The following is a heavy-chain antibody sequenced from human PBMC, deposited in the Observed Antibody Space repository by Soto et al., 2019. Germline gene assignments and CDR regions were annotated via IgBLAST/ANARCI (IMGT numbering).Heavy chain of an antibody. CDR2: IYYSGST. Sequence: PSETLSLTCTVSGGSISSYYWSWIRQPPGKGLEWIGYIYYSGSTNYNPSLKSRVSISVDTSKNQFSLKLRSVTAEDTAVYYCARLDSRKGHYYDYWGQGTLVTVSS. CDR3: ARLDSRKGHYYDY. D-gene: IGHD2-21*01. J-gene: IGHJ4*02. CDR1: GGSISSYY. V-gene: IGHV4-59*08.